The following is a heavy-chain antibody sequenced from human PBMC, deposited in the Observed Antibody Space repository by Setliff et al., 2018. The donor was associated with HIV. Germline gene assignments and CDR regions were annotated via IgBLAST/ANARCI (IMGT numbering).Heavy chain of an antibody. D-gene: IGHD7-27*01. J-gene: IGHJ4*02. V-gene: IGHV3-49*03. CDR2: IGPGGTT. CDR1: GFIFGEYA. CDR3: TRSNWGSTPDFDY. Sequence: GGSLRLSCIGYGFIFGEYAMSWFRQAPGKGLEWVGFIGPGGTTEYAASVRGRFTISRDDSKSIAYLQMNSLKIEDTAVYYCTRSNWGSTPDFDYWGQGTMVTVSS.